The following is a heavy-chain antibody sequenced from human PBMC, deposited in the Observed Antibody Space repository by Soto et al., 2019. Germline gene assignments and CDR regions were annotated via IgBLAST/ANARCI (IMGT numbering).Heavy chain of an antibody. V-gene: IGHV1-8*01. CDR2: MNPNSGNT. Sequence: ASVKVSCKASGYTFTSYDINWVRQATGQGLEWMGWMNPNSGNTGYAQKFQGRVTMTRNTSISTAYMELSSLRSEDTAENYSAIMVATFVGGYYGHKGGQEPRVTLSS. CDR3: AIMVATFVGGYYGHK. J-gene: IGHJ4*02. CDR1: GYTFTSYD. D-gene: IGHD5-12*01.